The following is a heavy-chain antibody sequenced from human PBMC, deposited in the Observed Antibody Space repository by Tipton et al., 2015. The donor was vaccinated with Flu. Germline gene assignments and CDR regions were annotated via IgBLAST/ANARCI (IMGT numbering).Heavy chain of an antibody. CDR1: VGSFSGSY. CDR3: ARRDYSNYVSEPKNWFDP. CDR2: INHSGST. Sequence: AGLVKPSETLSLTCAVYVGSFSGSYWSWIRQPPGKGLEWIGEINHSGSTNYNPSLRSRVTMSVDTSKNQFSLKVRSLTAADTAMYYCARRDYSNYVSEPKNWFDPWGQGTLVTVSS. D-gene: IGHD4-11*01. J-gene: IGHJ5*02. V-gene: IGHV4-34*01.